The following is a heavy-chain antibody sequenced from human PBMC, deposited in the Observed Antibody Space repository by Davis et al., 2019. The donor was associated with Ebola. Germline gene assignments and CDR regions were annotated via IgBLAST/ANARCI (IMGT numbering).Heavy chain of an antibody. Sequence: HSQTLSLTCAISGDSVSSNSAAWNWIRQSPSRGLEWLGRTYYRSKRYNHYAVSVKSRITINADTSKNQFSLQLNSATPEDTAVYYCARDPDYYGSGLDVWGQGTTVTVSS. CDR2: TYYRSKRYN. D-gene: IGHD3-10*01. CDR1: GDSVSSNSAA. J-gene: IGHJ6*02. CDR3: ARDPDYYGSGLDV. V-gene: IGHV6-1*01.